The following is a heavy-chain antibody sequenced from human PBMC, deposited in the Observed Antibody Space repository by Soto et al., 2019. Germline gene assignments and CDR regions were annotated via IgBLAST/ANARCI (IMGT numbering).Heavy chain of an antibody. CDR1: GFTFSIYT. CDR3: ARVRSGGSGYFDY. D-gene: IGHD2-15*01. J-gene: IGHJ4*02. Sequence: LRLSCAASGFTFSIYTMTWVRQAPGKGLEWVSSISDTSSHIYYSDSVEGRLTVSRDNAKNSLYLQVNSLRAEDTAVYYCARVRSGGSGYFDYWGQGTLVTVSS. V-gene: IGHV3-21*01. CDR2: ISDTSSHI.